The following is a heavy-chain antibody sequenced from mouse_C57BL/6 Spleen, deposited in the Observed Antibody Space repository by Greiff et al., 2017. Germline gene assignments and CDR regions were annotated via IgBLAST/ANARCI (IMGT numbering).Heavy chain of an antibody. Sequence: EVKLVESGAELVKPGASVKLSCTASGFNIKDYYMHWVKQRTEQGLEWIGRIDPEDGETKYAPKFQGKATITAYTSSNTAYLQLSGLTSEDTAVYYCARGDYGSSYAWFAYWGQGTLVTVSA. D-gene: IGHD1-1*01. CDR2: IDPEDGET. V-gene: IGHV14-2*01. CDR1: GFNIKDYY. CDR3: ARGDYGSSYAWFAY. J-gene: IGHJ3*01.